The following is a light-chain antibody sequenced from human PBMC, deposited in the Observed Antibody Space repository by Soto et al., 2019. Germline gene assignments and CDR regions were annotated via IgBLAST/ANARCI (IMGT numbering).Light chain of an antibody. CDR1: QGTRHD. Sequence: DIQMTQSPSSLSASVLCRVTIISRTSQGTRHDLGWYQQRPGKAPKRLIYAATSLQSGVPSRFSGSGSGTEFTLTISSLQPEDFATYYCLQNNSYPVTFGQGTKVDIK. CDR3: LQNNSYPVT. CDR2: AAT. J-gene: IGKJ1*01. V-gene: IGKV1-17*01.